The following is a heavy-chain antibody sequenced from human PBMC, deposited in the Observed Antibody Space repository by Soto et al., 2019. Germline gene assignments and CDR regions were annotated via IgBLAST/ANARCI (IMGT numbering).Heavy chain of an antibody. CDR3: AKEGLAYFDY. J-gene: IGHJ4*02. Sequence: GGVLRLSFAASGLTFRGYAMSWVREAQGKGLEWVSAISCSGGSTHSANSVKGRFTISRDNSKNTLYLQMNSVRAEDTAVYYCAKEGLAYFDYWGQGTLVTVSS. CDR1: GLTFRGYA. V-gene: IGHV3-23*01. CDR2: ISCSGGST.